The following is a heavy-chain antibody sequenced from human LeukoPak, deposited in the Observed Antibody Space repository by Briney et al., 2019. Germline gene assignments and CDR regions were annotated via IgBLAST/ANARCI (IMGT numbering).Heavy chain of an antibody. D-gene: IGHD5-12*01. CDR3: ASAIVATDQDPPFDF. CDR2: ISSSGSTI. CDR1: GFTFSDYY. V-gene: IGHV3-11*01. Sequence: PGGSLRLSCAASGFTFSDYYMSWIRQAPGKGLEWVSYISSSGSTIYYADSMKGRFTISRDNAKNSLYLQMNSLRVEDTAVYYCASAIVATDQDPPFDFWGQGTLVTVSS. J-gene: IGHJ4*02.